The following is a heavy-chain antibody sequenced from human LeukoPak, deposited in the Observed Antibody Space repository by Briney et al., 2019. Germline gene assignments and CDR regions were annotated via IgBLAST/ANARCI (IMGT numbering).Heavy chain of an antibody. D-gene: IGHD1-26*01. CDR2: ISGAGTSS. J-gene: IGHJ2*01. CDR1: GFTFSSYA. V-gene: IGHV3-23*01. CDR3: AKDRASSWWYFDL. Sequence: PGGSLRLSCEASGFTFSSYAMSWVRQAPGKGLEWVSSISGAGTSSQYADSVKGRLIISRDNSKNTLYLQMNSLRAEDTAVYYCAKDRASSWWYFDLWGRGTLVTVSS.